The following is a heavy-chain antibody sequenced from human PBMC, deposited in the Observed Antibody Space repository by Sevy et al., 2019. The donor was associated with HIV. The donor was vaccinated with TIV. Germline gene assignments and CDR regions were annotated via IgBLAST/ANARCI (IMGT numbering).Heavy chain of an antibody. CDR2: MSPSSGNT. CDR3: ARSGGFSDHGMDV. V-gene: IGHV1-8*01. Sequence: ASVKVSCKASGYTFISFDINWVRQAPGQGLEWMGWMSPSSGNTAYAQKFQGRVTMTRSTSISTAYMDLSSLTSEDTAVYFCARSGGFSDHGMDVWGKGPRSPSPQ. J-gene: IGHJ6*01. D-gene: IGHD3-10*01. CDR1: GYTFISFD.